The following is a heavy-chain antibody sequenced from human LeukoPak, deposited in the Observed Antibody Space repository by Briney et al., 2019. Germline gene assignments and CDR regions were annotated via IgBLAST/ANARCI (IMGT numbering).Heavy chain of an antibody. D-gene: IGHD5-12*01. CDR1: GFTFSNAW. CDR2: IKSKTDGETT. Sequence: GGSLRLSCATSGFTFSNAWMNWVRQAPGKGLEWVGRIKSKTDGETTDYAAPVKGRFTISRDDSKNTLYLQMNSLKTEDTAVYYCTTDGDDIVTDEFDFWGQGTLVTVSS. CDR3: TTDGDDIVTDEFDF. V-gene: IGHV3-15*01. J-gene: IGHJ4*02.